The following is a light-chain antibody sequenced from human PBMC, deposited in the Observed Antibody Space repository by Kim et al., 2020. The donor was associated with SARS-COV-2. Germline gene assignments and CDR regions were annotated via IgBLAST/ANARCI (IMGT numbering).Light chain of an antibody. CDR1: QSVDTN. CDR3: QQYSNWPPHT. V-gene: IGKV3-15*01. Sequence: EIVMTQSPATLSVSPGERVTLSCRASQSVDTNLAWYQQKPGQAPRLLLYGASTRATDIPARFSGGGSGTEFTLIISSLQSEDFAVYYCQQYSNWPPHTFGQGTKVDIK. J-gene: IGKJ2*01. CDR2: GAS.